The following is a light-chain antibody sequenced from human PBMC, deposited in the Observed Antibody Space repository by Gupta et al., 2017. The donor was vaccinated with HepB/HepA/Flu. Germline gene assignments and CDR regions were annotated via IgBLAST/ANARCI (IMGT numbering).Light chain of an antibody. CDR1: QSVSSY. V-gene: IGKV3-11*01. J-gene: IGKJ3*01. CDR3: QQRSNGGLFT. Sequence: EIVFTQSPATLSLSPGERATPSCRASQSVSSYLAWYQQKPGQAPRLLIYDASNRATGIPARFSGSGSGTDFTLTISSLEPEDFAVYYCQQRSNGGLFTFGPGTKVDIK. CDR2: DAS.